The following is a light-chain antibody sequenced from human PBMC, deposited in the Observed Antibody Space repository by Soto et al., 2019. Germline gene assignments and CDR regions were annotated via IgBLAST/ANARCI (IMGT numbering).Light chain of an antibody. V-gene: IGKV3-20*01. CDR2: AAS. Sequence: EIVLTQSPGTLPLSPGERATLSCRASLSVASNYLAWYQQKPGQAPTHLIYAASGRATGIPDRFSGSGSGTDFTLTISRLEPEDFAVYYCQQYGSAPWTFGQGTKVEIK. CDR1: LSVASNY. CDR3: QQYGSAPWT. J-gene: IGKJ1*01.